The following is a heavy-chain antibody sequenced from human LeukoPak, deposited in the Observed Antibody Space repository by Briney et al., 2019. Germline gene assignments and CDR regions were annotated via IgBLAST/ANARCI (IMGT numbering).Heavy chain of an antibody. V-gene: IGHV3-11*01. Sequence: NPGGSLRLSCAVSGFSLSDYYMTWIRQVPGKGLEWISYITATGSTTYYADSLKGRLTISRDTAKSFVYLQMNSHRVDDTAVYYCARRTIITPGGFDYWGQGTLVTVSS. CDR1: GFSLSDYY. CDR2: ITATGSTT. CDR3: ARRTIITPGGFDY. D-gene: IGHD3-10*01. J-gene: IGHJ4*02.